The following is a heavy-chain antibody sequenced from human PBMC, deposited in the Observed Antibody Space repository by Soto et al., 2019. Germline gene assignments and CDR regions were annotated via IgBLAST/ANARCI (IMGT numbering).Heavy chain of an antibody. CDR3: ARDSRTYGMDV. CDR1: GFTFSSYS. J-gene: IGHJ6*02. Sequence: GGSLRLSCAASGFTFSSYSMNWVRQAPGKGLEWVSSISSSSSSYIYYADSVKGRFTISRDNAKNSLYLQMNSLRAEDTAVYYCARDSRTYGMDVWGQGTTVTVSS. CDR2: ISSSSSSYI. V-gene: IGHV3-21*01.